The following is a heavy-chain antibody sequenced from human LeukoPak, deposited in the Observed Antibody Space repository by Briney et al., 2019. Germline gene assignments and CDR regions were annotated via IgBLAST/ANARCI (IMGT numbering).Heavy chain of an antibody. D-gene: IGHD5-24*01. Sequence: GGSPRLSCAASGFTLSSYWTSWVPEAPGRGVEWGANIKQVGREKYYVDSVRGRFTISSNNAKNSLYLQMNSLRAEDTAVYYCARDGFYKYYCYYGMDVWGQGTTVTVSS. CDR1: GFTLSSYW. J-gene: IGHJ6*02. V-gene: IGHV3-7*01. CDR2: IKQVGREK. CDR3: ARDGFYKYYCYYGMDV.